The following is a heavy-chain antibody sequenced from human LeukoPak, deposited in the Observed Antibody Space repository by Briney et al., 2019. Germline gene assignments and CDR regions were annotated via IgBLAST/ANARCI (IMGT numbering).Heavy chain of an antibody. CDR2: IIPIFGTA. Sequence: SVKVSCKASGGTFSSYAISWVRQAPGQGLEWMGGIIPIFGTANYAQKFQGRVTITADESTSTAYMELSSLRSEDTAVYYCARGYCSSTSCYTAPSNWFDPWGQGTLVTVSS. V-gene: IGHV1-69*01. CDR1: GGTFSSYA. J-gene: IGHJ5*02. CDR3: ARGYCSSTSCYTAPSNWFDP. D-gene: IGHD2-2*02.